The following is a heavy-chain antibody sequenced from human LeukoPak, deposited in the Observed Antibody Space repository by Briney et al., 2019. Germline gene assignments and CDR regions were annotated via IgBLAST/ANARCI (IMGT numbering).Heavy chain of an antibody. CDR2: IYYSGST. CDR1: GGSFSGYY. J-gene: IGHJ4*02. CDR3: ARDGYNVLDY. Sequence: SETLSLTCAVYGGSFSGYYWSWIRQPPGKGLEWIGSIYYSGSTYYNPSLKSRVTISVDTSKNQFSLKLSSVTAADTAVYYCARDGYNVLDYWGQGTLVTVSS. V-gene: IGHV4-34*01. D-gene: IGHD5-24*01.